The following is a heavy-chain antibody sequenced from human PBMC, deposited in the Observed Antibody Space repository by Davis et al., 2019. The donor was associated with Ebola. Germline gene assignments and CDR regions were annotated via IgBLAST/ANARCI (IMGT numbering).Heavy chain of an antibody. CDR3: ARGLIVGASIDY. V-gene: IGHV4-34*01. CDR1: GFTFSSYW. Sequence: GSLRLSCAASGFTFSSYWMSWVRQPPGKGLEWIGEINHSGSTNYNPSLKSRVTISVDTSKNQFSLKLSSVTAADTAVYYCARGLIVGASIDYWGQGTLVTVSS. D-gene: IGHD1-26*01. J-gene: IGHJ4*02. CDR2: INHSGST.